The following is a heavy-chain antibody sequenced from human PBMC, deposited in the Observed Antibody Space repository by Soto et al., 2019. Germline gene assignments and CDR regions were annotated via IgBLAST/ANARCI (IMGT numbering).Heavy chain of an antibody. CDR3: ASGRDGYNDY. V-gene: IGHV4-31*03. J-gene: IGHJ4*02. CDR1: GGSISSGGYY. Sequence: QVQLQESGPGLVKPSQTLSLTCTVSGGSISSGGYYWSWIRQHPGKGLEWIGYIYYSGNTYYNTSLTSRVTISVDTSEKQFSLKLSSVTAAETAVYYCASGRDGYNDYWGQGTLVTVSS. CDR2: IYYSGNT. D-gene: IGHD5-12*01.